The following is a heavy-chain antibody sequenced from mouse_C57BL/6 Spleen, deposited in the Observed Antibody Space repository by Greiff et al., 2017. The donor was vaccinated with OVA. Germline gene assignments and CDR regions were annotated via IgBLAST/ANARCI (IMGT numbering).Heavy chain of an antibody. CDR3: AREEGY. V-gene: IGHV1-76*01. Sequence: VKVVESGAELVRPGASVKLSCKASGYTFTDYYINWVKQRPGQGLEWIARIYPGSGNTYYNEKFKGKATLTAEKSSSTAYMQLSSLTSEDSAVYFCAREEGYWGQGTTLTVSS. J-gene: IGHJ2*01. CDR1: GYTFTDYY. CDR2: IYPGSGNT.